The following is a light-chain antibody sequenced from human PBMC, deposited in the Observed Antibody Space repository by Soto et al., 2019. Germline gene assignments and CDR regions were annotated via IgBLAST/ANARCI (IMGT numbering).Light chain of an antibody. V-gene: IGLV2-8*01. J-gene: IGLJ3*02. CDR3: SSYAGSNNLV. CDR2: EVS. Sequence: QSALTQPPSASGSPGQSVTISCTGTSRDVGGYNYVSWYQQHPGKAPKLMIYEVSKRPSGGPDRCSGSKSGNTASLTVSGLQAEDEADYYCSSYAGSNNLVFGGGTKLTVL. CDR1: SRDVGGYNY.